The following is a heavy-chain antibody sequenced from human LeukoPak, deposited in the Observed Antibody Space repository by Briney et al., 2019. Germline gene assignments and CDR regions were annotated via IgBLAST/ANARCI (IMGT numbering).Heavy chain of an antibody. D-gene: IGHD3-10*01. J-gene: IGHJ3*02. CDR1: GYTFTSYY. V-gene: IGHV1-46*01. CDR3: AREYYYGSGKTDAFDI. Sequence: GASVKVSCKASGYTFTSYYMHWVRQAPGQGLEWMGIINPSGGSTSYAQKFQGRVTMTRDTSTSTVYMELSSLRSEDTAVYYCAREYYYGSGKTDAFDIWGQGTMVTVSS. CDR2: INPSGGST.